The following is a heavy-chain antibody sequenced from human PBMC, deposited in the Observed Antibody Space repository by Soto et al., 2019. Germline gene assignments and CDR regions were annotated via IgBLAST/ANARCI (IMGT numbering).Heavy chain of an antibody. CDR2: INHSGST. CDR1: GGSFSGYY. J-gene: IGHJ4*02. D-gene: IGHD3-10*01. CDR3: ARGRGPGSYFDY. Sequence: TLSLTCAVYGGSFSGYYWSWIRQPPGKGLEWIGEINHSGSTNYNPSLKSRVTISVDTSKNQFSLKLSSVTAADTAVYYCARGRGPGSYFDYWGQGTLVTVSS. V-gene: IGHV4-34*01.